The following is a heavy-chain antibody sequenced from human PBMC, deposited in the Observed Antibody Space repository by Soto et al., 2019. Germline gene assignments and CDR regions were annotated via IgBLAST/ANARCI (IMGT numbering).Heavy chain of an antibody. J-gene: IGHJ4*02. Sequence: QLQLQESGPGLVKPSETLSLACTVSGGSISSSSYYWGWIRQPPGKGLEWIGSIYYSGSTYYNPSLNSRVTISVDTSKNQFSLKLSSVTAADTAVYYCARLCVRGVIITDWGQGTLVTVSS. CDR1: GGSISSSSYY. CDR2: IYYSGST. D-gene: IGHD3-10*02. V-gene: IGHV4-39*01. CDR3: ARLCVRGVIITD.